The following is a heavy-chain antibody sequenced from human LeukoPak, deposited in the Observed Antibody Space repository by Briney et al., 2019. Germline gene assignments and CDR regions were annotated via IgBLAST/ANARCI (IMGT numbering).Heavy chain of an antibody. D-gene: IGHD1-26*01. Sequence: SQTLSLTCAISGDSVSSNSAAWNWIMQSLSRGLEWLGRTYYRSKWYHDYALSVKSRITLDPDTSKNQVSLQLNSVTPEDTTVYYCARTGIVGATSWFDPWGQGTLVTVSS. CDR2: TYYRSKWYH. CDR3: ARTGIVGATSWFDP. J-gene: IGHJ5*02. V-gene: IGHV6-1*01. CDR1: GDSVSSNSAA.